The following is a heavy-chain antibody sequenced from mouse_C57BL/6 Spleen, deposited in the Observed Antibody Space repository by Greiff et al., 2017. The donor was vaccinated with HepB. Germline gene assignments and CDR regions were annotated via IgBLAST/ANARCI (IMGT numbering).Heavy chain of an antibody. CDR3: ARHKNYYGSSSFDY. J-gene: IGHJ2*01. V-gene: IGHV5-9*01. D-gene: IGHD1-1*01. CDR2: ISGGGGNT. Sequence: EVQRVESGGGLVKPGGSLKLSCAASGFTFSSYTMSWVRQTPEKRLEWVATISGGGGNTYYPDSVKGRFTISRDNAKNTLYLQMSSLRSEDTALYYCARHKNYYGSSSFDYWGQGTTLTVSS. CDR1: GFTFSSYT.